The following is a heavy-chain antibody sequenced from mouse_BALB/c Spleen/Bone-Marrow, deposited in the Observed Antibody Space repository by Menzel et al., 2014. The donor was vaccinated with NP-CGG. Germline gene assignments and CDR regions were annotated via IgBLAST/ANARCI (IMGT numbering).Heavy chain of an antibody. Sequence: VKLQESGPGLVAPSQSLSITCTLSGFSLTTYDLHWVRQPPGKALEWLVVIWSDGSTTYNSALKSRLSISKDNSKSQVFLKMSSLQTDDTAMYYCATSLLRPAMDYWGQGTSVTVSS. CDR3: ATSLLRPAMDY. CDR1: GFSLTTYD. J-gene: IGHJ4*01. V-gene: IGHV2-6*02. CDR2: IWSDGST. D-gene: IGHD1-2*01.